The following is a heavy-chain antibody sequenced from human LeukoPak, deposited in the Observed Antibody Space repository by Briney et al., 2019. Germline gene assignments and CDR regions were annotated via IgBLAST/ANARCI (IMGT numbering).Heavy chain of an antibody. D-gene: IGHD5-12*01. V-gene: IGHV3-20*04. J-gene: IGHJ4*02. CDR2: INWNGDST. CDR1: GFTFHDYG. CDR3: GRGRPRGYSGYVIDY. Sequence: TGGSLRLSCAASGFTFHDYGMTWVRQAPGKGLEWVSNINWNGDSTRYADSVKGRFTISRDNAKNTLYLQMNSLRAEDTAAFYCGRGRPRGYSGYVIDYWGQGTPITVSS.